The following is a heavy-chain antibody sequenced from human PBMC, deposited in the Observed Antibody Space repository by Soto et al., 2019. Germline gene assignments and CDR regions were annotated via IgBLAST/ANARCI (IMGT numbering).Heavy chain of an antibody. D-gene: IGHD3-10*01. V-gene: IGHV1-69*12. Sequence: QVQLVQSGAEVKKPGSSVKVSCKASGGTFSSYAISWVRQAPGHGLEWMGGIIPIFGTANYAQKFQGRVTITADESTSTAYMELSSLRSEDAAVYYCAKAEITMVRGAYYGLDVSGQGTTVTVSS. CDR1: GGTFSSYA. J-gene: IGHJ6*02. CDR3: AKAEITMVRGAYYGLDV. CDR2: IIPIFGTA.